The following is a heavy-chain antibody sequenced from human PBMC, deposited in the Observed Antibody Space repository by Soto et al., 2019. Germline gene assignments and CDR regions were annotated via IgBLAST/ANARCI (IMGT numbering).Heavy chain of an antibody. CDR3: ARAHSRYSSGWYSGYFDY. D-gene: IGHD6-19*01. J-gene: IGHJ4*02. CDR1: GGSFSGYY. V-gene: IGHV4-34*01. Sequence: KPSETLSLTCAVYGGSFSGYYWSWIRQPPGKGLEWIGEINHSGSTNYNPSLKSRVTISVDTSKNQFSLKLSSVTAADTAVYYCARAHSRYSSGWYSGYFDYWGQGTLVTVSS. CDR2: INHSGST.